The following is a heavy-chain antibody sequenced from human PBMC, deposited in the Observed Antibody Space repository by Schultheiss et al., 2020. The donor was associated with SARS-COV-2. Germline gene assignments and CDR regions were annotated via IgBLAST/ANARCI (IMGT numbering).Heavy chain of an antibody. CDR3: ARGGSGDLGYCSSTSCRKGSFFDY. J-gene: IGHJ4*02. Sequence: GGSLRLSCAASGFTFSSYWMSWVRQAPGKWLEWVANIKQDGSEKYYVDSVKGRFTISRDNAKNSLYLQMNSLRAEDTAVYYCARGGSGDLGYCSSTSCRKGSFFDYWGQGTLVTVSS. CDR1: GFTFSSYW. CDR2: IKQDGSEK. D-gene: IGHD2-2*01. V-gene: IGHV3-7*01.